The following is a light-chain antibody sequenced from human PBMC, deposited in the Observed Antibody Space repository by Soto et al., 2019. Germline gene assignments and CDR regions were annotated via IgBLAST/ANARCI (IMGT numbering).Light chain of an antibody. CDR2: SAS. Sequence: TQSPCTLSLSPGERATLSCRASQSVGSSHLAWYQQKPGQAPRLLIYSASSRATGIPDRFSGSGSGTDFTLTISRLEPEDFAVYYCQRYGGFGQGTKVDI. J-gene: IGKJ1*01. CDR3: QRYGG. V-gene: IGKV3-20*01. CDR1: QSVGSSH.